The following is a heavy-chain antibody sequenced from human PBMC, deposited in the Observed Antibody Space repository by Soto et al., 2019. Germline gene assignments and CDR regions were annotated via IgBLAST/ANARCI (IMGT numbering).Heavy chain of an antibody. Sequence: WGSLRLSCAASGFTFSSNAMHWVRQAPGKGLEWVAVISYDGSNKYYADSVKGRFTISRDNSKNTLYLQMNSLTAEDTAVYYCAKGTSIPWGYFDYWGQGTLVTVSS. D-gene: IGHD3-16*01. CDR1: GFTFSSNA. CDR2: ISYDGSNK. V-gene: IGHV3-30*18. J-gene: IGHJ4*02. CDR3: AKGTSIPWGYFDY.